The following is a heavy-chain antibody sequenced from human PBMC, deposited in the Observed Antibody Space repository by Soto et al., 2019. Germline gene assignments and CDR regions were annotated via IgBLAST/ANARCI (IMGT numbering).Heavy chain of an antibody. CDR2: IYPGDSDT. Sequence: GESLKISCKGFGYSFPSYWVGWVRQMPGKGLGGRGIIYPGDSDTRYSPSFQGQVTISADKSISTAYLQWSSLKASDTAMYYCARQVQEPYYYDSSGYRYDAFDIWGQGTMVTVSS. D-gene: IGHD3-22*01. J-gene: IGHJ3*02. CDR1: GYSFPSYW. V-gene: IGHV5-51*01. CDR3: ARQVQEPYYYDSSGYRYDAFDI.